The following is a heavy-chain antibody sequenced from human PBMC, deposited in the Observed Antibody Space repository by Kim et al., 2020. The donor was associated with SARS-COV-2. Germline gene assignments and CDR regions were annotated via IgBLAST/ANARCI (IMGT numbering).Heavy chain of an antibody. CDR2: INPSSGGT. Sequence: ASVKVSCKASGYTFTGYYIHWVRQAPGQGLEWMGRINPSSGGTNYSQKFQGRVTMTRDTSITTAYMELSRLRSDDTAVYYCAREAGYFDSLLTLDVWGQG. J-gene: IGHJ6*02. D-gene: IGHD3-9*01. CDR3: AREAGYFDSLLTLDV. V-gene: IGHV1-2*06. CDR1: GYTFTGYY.